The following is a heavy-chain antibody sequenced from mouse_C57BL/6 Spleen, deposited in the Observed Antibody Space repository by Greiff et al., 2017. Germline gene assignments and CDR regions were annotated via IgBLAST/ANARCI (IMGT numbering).Heavy chain of an antibody. D-gene: IGHD2-1*01. J-gene: IGHJ4*01. CDR2: IDPSDSYT. Sequence: QVQLQQPGAELVMPGASVKLSCKASGYTFTSYWMHWVKQRPGQGLEWIGEIDPSDSYTNYNQKFKGKSTLTVDKSSSTAYMQLSSLTSEDSAVYYCARGGYGKPYYAMDYWGQGTSVTVAS. CDR3: ARGGYGKPYYAMDY. CDR1: GYTFTSYW. V-gene: IGHV1-69*01.